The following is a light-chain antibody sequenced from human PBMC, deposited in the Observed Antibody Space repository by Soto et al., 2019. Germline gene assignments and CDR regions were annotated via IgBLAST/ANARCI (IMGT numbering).Light chain of an antibody. CDR3: QQYGTSPRT. Sequence: IGLTQSPGTLYLSPGERATLSCRASQSLSSNHLAWYQQKPCQAPRLLIYGASSRATGIPDRFSGSGSGTEFPLTINRLEAEDFTVYYCQQYGTSPRTFGPGTKLEIK. V-gene: IGKV3-20*01. CDR2: GAS. J-gene: IGKJ2*01. CDR1: QSLSSNH.